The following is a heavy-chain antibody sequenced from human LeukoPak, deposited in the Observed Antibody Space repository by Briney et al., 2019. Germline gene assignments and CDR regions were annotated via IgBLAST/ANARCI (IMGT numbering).Heavy chain of an antibody. CDR3: ARDKVLRYYYGSGSPRYYYMDV. D-gene: IGHD3-10*01. V-gene: IGHV3-21*01. Sequence: AGGSLRLSCAASGFTFSSYSMNWVRQAPGKWLEWVSSISSSSSYIYYADSVKGRFTISRDNAKNSLYLQMNSLRAEDTAVYYCARDKVLRYYYGSGSPRYYYMDVWGKGTTVTISS. J-gene: IGHJ6*03. CDR2: ISSSSSYI. CDR1: GFTFSSYS.